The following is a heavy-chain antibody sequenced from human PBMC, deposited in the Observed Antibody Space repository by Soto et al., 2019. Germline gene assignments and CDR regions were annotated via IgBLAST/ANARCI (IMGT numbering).Heavy chain of an antibody. Sequence: EVQLVESGGTVIQPGESLRLSCATSGLNVNINYVTWVRQAPGKGLEWLSIIHGGGNKFYSDSVKGRFTISRDTSKNTVYLKMSSLTVDDTAVYYCASGPTLAARLGWNYFDPWGQGTLVTVSS. D-gene: IGHD6-6*01. J-gene: IGHJ5*02. V-gene: IGHV3-53*01. CDR2: IHGGGNK. CDR3: ASGPTLAARLGWNYFDP. CDR1: GLNVNINY.